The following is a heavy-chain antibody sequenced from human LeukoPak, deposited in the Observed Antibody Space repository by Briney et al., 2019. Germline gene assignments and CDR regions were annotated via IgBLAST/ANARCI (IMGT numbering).Heavy chain of an antibody. CDR1: GGTFSSYA. J-gene: IGHJ6*03. CDR2: MNPNSGNT. Sequence: GASVKVSCKASGGTFSSYAINWVRQATGQGLEWMGWMNPNSGNTGYAQKFQGRVTMTRNTSISTAYMELSSLRSEDTAVYYCARAGDGDYGSGSSYYYYYMDVWGKGTTVTISS. D-gene: IGHD3-10*01. V-gene: IGHV1-8*02. CDR3: ARAGDGDYGSGSSYYYYYMDV.